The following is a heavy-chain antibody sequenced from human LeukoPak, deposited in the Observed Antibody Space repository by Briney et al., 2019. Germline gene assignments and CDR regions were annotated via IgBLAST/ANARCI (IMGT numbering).Heavy chain of an antibody. D-gene: IGHD2-2*02. CDR3: ARHPLYRPPGY. Sequence: SETLSLTCAVYGGSFSGYYWSWIRQPPGKGLEWIGEINHSGSTNYNPSLKSRVTISVDTSKNQLSLKLSSVTAADTAVYYCARHPLYRPPGYWGQGTLVTVSS. CDR1: GGSFSGYY. CDR2: INHSGST. J-gene: IGHJ4*02. V-gene: IGHV4-34*01.